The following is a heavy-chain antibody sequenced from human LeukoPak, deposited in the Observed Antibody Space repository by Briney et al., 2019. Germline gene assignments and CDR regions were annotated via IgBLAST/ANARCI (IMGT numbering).Heavy chain of an antibody. CDR2: ISSSSSTI. V-gene: IGHV3-48*02. CDR3: ARDPYCSSTSCYSY. D-gene: IGHD2-2*02. CDR1: GFTFSSYA. J-gene: IGHJ4*02. Sequence: GGSLRLSCAASGFTFSSYAMSWVRQAPVKGLEWVSAISSSSSTIYYADSVKGRFTISRDNAKNSLYLQMNSLRDEDTAVYYCARDPYCSSTSCYSYWGQGTLVTVSS.